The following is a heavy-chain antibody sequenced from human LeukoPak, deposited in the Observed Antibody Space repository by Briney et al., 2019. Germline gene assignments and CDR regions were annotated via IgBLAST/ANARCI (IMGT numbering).Heavy chain of an antibody. CDR1: GGSISSSSYY. J-gene: IGHJ5*02. D-gene: IGHD6-19*01. CDR3: ARHGRHSSGWQLVLIDP. Sequence: PSETLSLTCTVSGGSISSSSYYWGWIRQPSGKGLEWIGSIYYSGSTYYNPSLKSRVTISVDTSKNQFSLKLSSVTAADTAVYYCARHGRHSSGWQLVLIDPWGQGTLVTVSS. CDR2: IYYSGST. V-gene: IGHV4-39*01.